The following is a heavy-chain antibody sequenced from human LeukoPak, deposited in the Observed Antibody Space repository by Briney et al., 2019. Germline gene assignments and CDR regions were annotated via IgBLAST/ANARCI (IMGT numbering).Heavy chain of an antibody. CDR2: MNPNSGNT. V-gene: IGHV1-8*01. J-gene: IGHJ4*02. CDR1: EHTFTSYD. CDR3: ARGPFARPNSVNLYGDLDY. D-gene: IGHD4-17*01. Sequence: ASVKVSCKASEHTFTSYDINWVRQATGQGLEWMGWMNPNSGNTGYAQKFQGRVTMTRNTSIDTAYMELSSLRSEDTAVYYCARGPFARPNSVNLYGDLDYWGQGTLVTVSS.